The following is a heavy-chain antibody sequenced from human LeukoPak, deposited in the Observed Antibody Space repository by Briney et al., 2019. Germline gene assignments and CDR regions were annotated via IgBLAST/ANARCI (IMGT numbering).Heavy chain of an antibody. D-gene: IGHD2-15*01. J-gene: IGHJ3*02. CDR3: AKDGGSSLVARGAFDI. CDR2: ISGGGGSI. V-gene: IGHV3-23*01. CDR1: GFTFSIYA. Sequence: GGSLRLSCAASGFTFSIYAMRRVRQAPGKGLEWVSAISGGGGSIYYADSVKGRFTISRDNSKNTLYLQMNGLRGEDAAVYFCAKDGGSSLVARGAFDIWGQGTMVTVSS.